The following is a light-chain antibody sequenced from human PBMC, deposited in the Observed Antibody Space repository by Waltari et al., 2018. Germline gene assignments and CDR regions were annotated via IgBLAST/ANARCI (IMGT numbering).Light chain of an antibody. CDR1: HSVRSSY. V-gene: IGKV3-20*01. CDR3: QQYGTLIT. Sequence: EIVLTQSPGTLSLSPGERATLSCRASHSVRSSYLAWYQQKPGQAPRLLIYGASSRATGIPDRFSGSGSGTDFTLTISRLEPEDFAVYYCQQYGTLITFGQGTRLEIK. CDR2: GAS. J-gene: IGKJ5*01.